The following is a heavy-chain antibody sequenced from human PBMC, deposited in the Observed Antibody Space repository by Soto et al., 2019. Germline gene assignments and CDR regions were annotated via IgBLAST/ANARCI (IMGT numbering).Heavy chain of an antibody. V-gene: IGHV3-48*02. CDR2: ISSSSNNI. CDR1: GFTLTHYS. CDR3: ARDARREVTSFLNY. D-gene: IGHD2-21*02. J-gene: IGHJ4*02. Sequence: GGSLRLSCAASGFTLTHYSMNWVRQAPGKGLEWVAYISSSSNNIYYADSVKGRFTISRDNVKNSVDLQMNSLRDEDTAVYYCARDARREVTSFLNYWGPGILVTVSS.